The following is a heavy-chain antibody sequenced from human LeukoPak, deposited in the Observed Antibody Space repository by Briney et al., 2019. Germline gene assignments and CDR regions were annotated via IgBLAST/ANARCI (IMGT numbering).Heavy chain of an antibody. Sequence: PGGSPRLSCAASGFTFNSYWMSWVRQAPGKGLEWVASIKQDGSEKYYVASVTGRFTISRDNAKNSLYLQMNSLSAEDTAVYYCAREMGGYPFDYWGQGTLVTVSS. CDR3: AREMGGYPFDY. J-gene: IGHJ4*02. CDR2: IKQDGSEK. D-gene: IGHD5-12*01. V-gene: IGHV3-7*01. CDR1: GFTFNSYW.